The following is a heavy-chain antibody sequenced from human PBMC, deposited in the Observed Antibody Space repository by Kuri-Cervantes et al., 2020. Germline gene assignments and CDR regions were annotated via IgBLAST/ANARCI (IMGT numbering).Heavy chain of an antibody. D-gene: IGHD6-13*01. CDR3: GLAAAEVKDAFDI. CDR1: GGSFSGYY. Sequence: ESLKISCAVYGGSFSGYYWSWIRQPPGKGLERIGYIYYSGSTYYNPSLKSRVTISVDTSKNQFSLKLSSVTAADTAVYYCGLAAAEVKDAFDIWGQGTMVTVSS. CDR2: IYYSGST. V-gene: IGHV4-59*08. J-gene: IGHJ3*02.